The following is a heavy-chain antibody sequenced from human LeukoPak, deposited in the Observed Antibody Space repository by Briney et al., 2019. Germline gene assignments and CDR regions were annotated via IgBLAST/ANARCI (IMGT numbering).Heavy chain of an antibody. Sequence: VASVKVSCKASGGTFSSCAIGWVRQAPGQGLEWMGGIIPIFGTTKYAQKFQGRVTITADESTSTAYMELSSLRSEDTAVYYCASRGGVTQVNDYYYFAMDVGGQGTTVTVS. V-gene: IGHV1-69*13. J-gene: IGHJ6*02. CDR1: GGTFSSCA. CDR3: ASRGGVTQVNDYYYFAMDV. CDR2: IIPIFGTT. D-gene: IGHD2-21*02.